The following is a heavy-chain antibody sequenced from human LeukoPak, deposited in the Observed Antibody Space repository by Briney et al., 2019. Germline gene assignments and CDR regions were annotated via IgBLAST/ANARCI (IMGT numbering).Heavy chain of an antibody. CDR3: AKGPLVLGSVFDY. D-gene: IGHD4/OR15-4a*01. CDR2: ISWNSGSI. Sequence: GGSLRLSCAASGFTFDDYAMHWVRQAPGKGLEVVSGISWNSGSIGYADSVKGRFTISRDNAKNSLYLQMNSLRAEDTALYYCAKGPLVLGSVFDYWGQGTLVTVSS. V-gene: IGHV3-9*01. CDR1: GFTFDDYA. J-gene: IGHJ4*02.